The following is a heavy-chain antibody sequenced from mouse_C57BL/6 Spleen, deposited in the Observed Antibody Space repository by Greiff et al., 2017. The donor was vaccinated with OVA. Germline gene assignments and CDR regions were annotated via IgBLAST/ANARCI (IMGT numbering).Heavy chain of an antibody. J-gene: IGHJ4*01. Sequence: QVQLQQPGAELVKPGASVKMSCKASGYTFTSYWITWVKQRPGQGLKWIGDIYPGSGSTNYNEKFKSKATLTVDTSSSTAYMQLSSLTSEDSAVYYCAREGGWLLGAMDYWGQGTSVTVSS. CDR3: AREGGWLLGAMDY. D-gene: IGHD2-3*01. V-gene: IGHV1-55*01. CDR1: GYTFTSYW. CDR2: IYPGSGST.